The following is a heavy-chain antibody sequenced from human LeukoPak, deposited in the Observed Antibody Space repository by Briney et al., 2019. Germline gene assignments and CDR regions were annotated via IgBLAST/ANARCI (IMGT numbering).Heavy chain of an antibody. V-gene: IGHV3-23*01. J-gene: IGHJ4*02. CDR1: GFTFSSYA. Sequence: GGSLRLSCAASGFTFSSYAMRWVRQAPGKGLEWVSAISSSGGSTYYADSVKGRFIISRDNAKNSLYLQMNSLRAEDTAVYYCARQGPHSGSYSFDFWGQGTLVTVSS. D-gene: IGHD1-26*01. CDR3: ARQGPHSGSYSFDF. CDR2: ISSSGGST.